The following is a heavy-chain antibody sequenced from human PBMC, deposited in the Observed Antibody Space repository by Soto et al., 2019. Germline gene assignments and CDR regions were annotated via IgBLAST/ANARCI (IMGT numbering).Heavy chain of an antibody. CDR3: VKDVLAVFAGDH. D-gene: IGHD3-10*02. CDR1: GFTFSTHV. V-gene: IGHV3-23*01. Sequence: EVHLLESGGGLVQPGESLRLSCAASGFTFSTHVMYWVRQAPGKGLEWVSGISGSGENTYDADSVKGRFTISRDNSKQTLYLQMNSLRDEDTAVYYCVKDVLAVFAGDHWGQGTLVTVSS. J-gene: IGHJ4*02. CDR2: ISGSGENT.